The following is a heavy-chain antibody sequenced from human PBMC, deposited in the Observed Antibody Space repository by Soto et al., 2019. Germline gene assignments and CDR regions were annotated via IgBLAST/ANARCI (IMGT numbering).Heavy chain of an antibody. V-gene: IGHV3-74*01. CDR3: AGGAGSYKPFDY. D-gene: IGHD1-1*01. CDR1: GFTFSSFC. J-gene: IGHJ4*02. Sequence: EVQMVESGGGLVQPGGSLRLSCAASGFTFSSFCLHWVRQVSGKGLVWVSRVNSDGSTTAYADSVKGRFTVSRDNAKNSLYLQMDNLRAEDTAVYYCAGGAGSYKPFDYWGQGTLVTVSS. CDR2: VNSDGSTT.